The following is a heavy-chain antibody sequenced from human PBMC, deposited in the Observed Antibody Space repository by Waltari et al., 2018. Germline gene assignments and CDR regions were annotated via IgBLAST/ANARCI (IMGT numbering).Heavy chain of an antibody. D-gene: IGHD2-2*03. CDR3: ARLIYQALDV. V-gene: IGHV4-4*07. Sequence: QLQLQESGPGLVKPSETLSLTCVVSGASISSNYWTWIRQPPGKGLEWIGRISDNGGSTDYNPSLKSRVTISTDTSKNQFSLKLTSVSAADTAVYYCARLIYQALDVWGRGVLITVSS. CDR2: ISDNGGST. CDR1: GASISSNY. J-gene: IGHJ4*02.